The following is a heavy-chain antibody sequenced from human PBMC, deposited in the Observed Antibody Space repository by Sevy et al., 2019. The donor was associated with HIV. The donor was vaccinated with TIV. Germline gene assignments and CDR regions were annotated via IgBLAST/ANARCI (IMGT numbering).Heavy chain of an antibody. Sequence: GGSLRLSCEAFGFAFSDYAMHWVRQVPGKGLEWLAVVSYDGSNTSYADSVKGRFTVSRDNSKNTLYLQMNSLRRDDTAVLYCARFPPQRAFDIWGQGTTVTVSS. J-gene: IGHJ3*02. CDR2: VSYDGSNT. V-gene: IGHV3-30-3*01. CDR1: GFAFSDYA. CDR3: ARFPPQRAFDI.